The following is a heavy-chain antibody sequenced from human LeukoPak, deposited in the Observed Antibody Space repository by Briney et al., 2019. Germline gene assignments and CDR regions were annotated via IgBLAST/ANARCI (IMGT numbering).Heavy chain of an antibody. V-gene: IGHV3-66*04. J-gene: IGHJ6*03. D-gene: IGHD5-12*01. CDR1: GFTVSSNS. CDR3: ARRFGVRGYSGYDYYYYYYMDV. Sequence: GGSLRLSCTVSGFTVSSNSMSWVRQAPGKGLEWVSFIYSGGNTHNSDSVKGRFTISRDNSKNTLYLQMNSLRAEDTAVYYCARRFGVRGYSGYDYYYYYYMDVWGKGTTVTISS. CDR2: IYSGGNT.